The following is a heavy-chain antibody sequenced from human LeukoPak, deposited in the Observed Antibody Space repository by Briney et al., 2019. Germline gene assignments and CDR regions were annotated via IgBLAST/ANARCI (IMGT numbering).Heavy chain of an antibody. D-gene: IGHD3-10*01. V-gene: IGHV3-30-3*01. J-gene: IGHJ4*02. Sequence: QSGGSLRLSCAASGFTFSSYAMHWVRQAPGKGLEWVAVISYDGSNKYYADSVKGRFTISRDNSKNTLYLQMNSLRAEDTAVYYCARGPGDRGFGELLFDYWGQGTLVTVSS. CDR1: GFTFSSYA. CDR2: ISYDGSNK. CDR3: ARGPGDRGFGELLFDY.